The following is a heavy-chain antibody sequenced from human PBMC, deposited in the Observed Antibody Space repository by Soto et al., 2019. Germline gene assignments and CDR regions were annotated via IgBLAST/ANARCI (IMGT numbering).Heavy chain of an antibody. J-gene: IGHJ4*02. D-gene: IGHD3-10*01. V-gene: IGHV3-9*01. CDR3: ARSFGESQWSYFDY. CDR1: GFTFDDYA. Sequence: GGSLRLSCAASGFTFDDYAMHWVRQAPGKGLEWVSGISWNSGSIGYADSVKGRFTISRDNAKNSLYLQMNSLRAEDTALYYCARSFGESQWSYFDYWGQGTLVTVSS. CDR2: ISWNSGSI.